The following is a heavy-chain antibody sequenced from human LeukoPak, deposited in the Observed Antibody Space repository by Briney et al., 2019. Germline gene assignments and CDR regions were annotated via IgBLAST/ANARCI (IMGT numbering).Heavy chain of an antibody. CDR3: ARVLLDGYNPTLIDY. CDR1: GFTFDDYG. D-gene: IGHD5-24*01. V-gene: IGHV3-20*04. J-gene: IGHJ4*02. CDR2: INWNGGST. Sequence: GGSLRLSCAASGFTFDDYGMSWVRQAPGKGLEWVSGINWNGGSTGYADSVKGRFTISRDNAKNSLYLQMNSLRAEDTALYYCARVLLDGYNPTLIDYWGQGTLVTVSS.